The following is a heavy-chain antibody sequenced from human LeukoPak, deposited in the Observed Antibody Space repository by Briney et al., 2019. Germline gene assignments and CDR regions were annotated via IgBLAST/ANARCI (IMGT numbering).Heavy chain of an antibody. CDR3: ARVLLWFGELSHFDY. Sequence: SRTLSLTCTVSGGSLSSGDYYWSWIRQPPGKGLEWIGYIYYSGSTYYNPSLKSRVTISVDTSKNQFSLKLSSVTAADTAVYYCARVLLWFGELSHFDYWGQGTLVTVSS. V-gene: IGHV4-30-4*01. D-gene: IGHD3-10*01. CDR1: GGSLSSGDYY. CDR2: IYYSGST. J-gene: IGHJ4*02.